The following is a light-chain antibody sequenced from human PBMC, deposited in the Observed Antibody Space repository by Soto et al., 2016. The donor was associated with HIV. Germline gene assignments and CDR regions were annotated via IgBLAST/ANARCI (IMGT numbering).Light chain of an antibody. Sequence: EVVMTQSPLSLPVTLGQPASISCRSSESLVWSDGSTLLYWFQQRPGQSPRRLIYQVSNRDPGVPDRFSGSGSGTDFTLKISRVEAEDVGVYYCMQQTHWPLTFGQGTTVEIK. CDR1: ESLVWSDGSTL. CDR3: MQQTHWPLT. CDR2: QVS. V-gene: IGKV2-30*01. J-gene: IGKJ1*01.